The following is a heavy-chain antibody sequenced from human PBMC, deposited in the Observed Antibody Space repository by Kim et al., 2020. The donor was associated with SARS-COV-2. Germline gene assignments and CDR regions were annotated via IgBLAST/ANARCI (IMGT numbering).Heavy chain of an antibody. V-gene: IGHV4-39*07. Sequence: SLKSRVTISVDTSKNQFSLKLSSVTAADTAVYYCATVLGDYSPELPSFDYWGQGTLVTVSS. J-gene: IGHJ4*02. D-gene: IGHD4-17*01. CDR3: ATVLGDYSPELPSFDY.